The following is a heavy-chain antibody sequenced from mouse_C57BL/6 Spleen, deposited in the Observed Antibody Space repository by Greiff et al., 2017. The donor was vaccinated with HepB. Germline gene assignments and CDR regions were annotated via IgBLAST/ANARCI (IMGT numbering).Heavy chain of an antibody. Sequence: VQLQQSGPELVKPGASVKMSCKASGYTFTDYNMHWVKQSHGKSLEWIGYINPNNGGTSYNQKFKGKATLTVNKSSSTAYMELRSLTSEDSAVYYCAQEGEVATDFDYWGQGTTLTVSS. CDR2: INPNNGGT. CDR3: AQEGEVATDFDY. J-gene: IGHJ2*01. CDR1: GYTFTDYN. D-gene: IGHD1-1*01. V-gene: IGHV1-22*01.